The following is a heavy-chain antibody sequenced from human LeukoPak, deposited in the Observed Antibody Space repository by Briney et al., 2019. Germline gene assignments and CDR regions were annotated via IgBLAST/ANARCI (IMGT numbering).Heavy chain of an antibody. V-gene: IGHV1-18*01. J-gene: IGHJ4*02. CDR2: ISAYNGNT. Sequence: ASVKVSCKASGYTFTSYGISWVRQAPGQGLEWMGWISAYNGNTNYVQKLQGRVTMTTDTSTSTAYMELRSLRSDDTAVYYCARGTRYCTNGVCYLDYWGQGTLVTVSS. CDR3: ARGTRYCTNGVCYLDY. CDR1: GYTFTSYG. D-gene: IGHD2-8*01.